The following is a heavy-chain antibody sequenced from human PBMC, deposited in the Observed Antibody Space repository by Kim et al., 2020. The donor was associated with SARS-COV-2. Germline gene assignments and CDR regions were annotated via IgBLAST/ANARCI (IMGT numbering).Heavy chain of an antibody. J-gene: IGHJ6*02. CDR3: ASHSLYGMDV. CDR2: ST. V-gene: IGHV4-39*01. Sequence: STYTNPSLKGRVTISVDTSKNQFSLKLSSVTAADTAVYYCASHSLYGMDVWGQGTTVTV.